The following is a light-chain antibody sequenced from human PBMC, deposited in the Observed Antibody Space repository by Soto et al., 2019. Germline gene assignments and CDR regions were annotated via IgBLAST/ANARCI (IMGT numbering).Light chain of an antibody. Sequence: EIVMTQSPATLSVSPGERATLSCRASQSVSSNLAWYQQKPGQAPRLLMYGASTRATGIPVRFSGSGSGTEFTLTISSLQSEDFAVYYCQQHNNWPPWTFGQGTKVEIK. CDR1: QSVSSN. J-gene: IGKJ1*01. V-gene: IGKV3-15*01. CDR2: GAS. CDR3: QQHNNWPPWT.